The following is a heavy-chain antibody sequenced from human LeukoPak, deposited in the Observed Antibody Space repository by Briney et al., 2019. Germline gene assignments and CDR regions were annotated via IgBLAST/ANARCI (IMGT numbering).Heavy chain of an antibody. D-gene: IGHD3-10*01. V-gene: IGHV1-69*05. CDR1: GGTFSSYA. J-gene: IGHJ6*02. Sequence: GASVKVSCKASGGTFSSYAISWVRQAPGQGLEWMGGIIPIFGTANYAQKFQGRVTITTDESTSTAYMELSSLRSEDTAVYYCASNPPGSRFGELFLWTDEDYYYYYGMDVWGQGTTVTVSS. CDR3: ASNPPGSRFGELFLWTDEDYYYYYGMDV. CDR2: IIPIFGTA.